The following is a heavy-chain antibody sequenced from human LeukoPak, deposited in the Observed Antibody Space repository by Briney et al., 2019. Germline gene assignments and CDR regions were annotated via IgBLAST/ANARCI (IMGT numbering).Heavy chain of an antibody. CDR3: ARGGYSYGYLVASTVDY. D-gene: IGHD5-18*01. Sequence: GGSLRLSCAASGFTFDDYGMSWVRQAPGKGLEWVSGINWNGGSTGYADSVKGRFTISRDNAKNSLYLQMNSLRAEDTALYYCARGGYSYGYLVASTVDYWGQGTLVTVSS. CDR2: INWNGGST. J-gene: IGHJ4*02. CDR1: GFTFDDYG. V-gene: IGHV3-20*04.